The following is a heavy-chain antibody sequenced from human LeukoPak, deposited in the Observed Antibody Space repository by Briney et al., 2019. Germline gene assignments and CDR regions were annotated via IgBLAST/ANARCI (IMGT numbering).Heavy chain of an antibody. D-gene: IGHD1-26*01. V-gene: IGHV4-4*02. CDR1: GGSISSSNW. CDR3: ARSRVQLHDAAYDY. CDR2: IYHSGST. Sequence: PSETLSLTCAVSGGSISSSNWWTWVRQPPGKGLEWIGEIYHSGSTNYSPSLKSRVTISVDKSKNQFSLRLTSVTAADTAVYYCARSRVQLHDAAYDYWGQGTLVTVSS. J-gene: IGHJ4*02.